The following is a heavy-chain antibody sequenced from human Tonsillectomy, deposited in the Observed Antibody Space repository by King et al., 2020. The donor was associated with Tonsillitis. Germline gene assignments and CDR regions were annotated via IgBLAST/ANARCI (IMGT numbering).Heavy chain of an antibody. D-gene: IGHD2-15*01. V-gene: IGHV4-39*07. J-gene: IGHJ4*02. CDR1: GGSISSSSYY. CDR3: ARSGVVAATLVDYYFDY. Sequence: QLQESGPGLVKPSETLSLTCTVSGGSISSSSYYWGWIRQPPGKGLEWIGSIYYSGSTYYNPSLKSRVTISVDTSKNQFSLKPSSVTAADTAVYYCARSGVVAATLVDYYFDYWGQGTLVTVSS. CDR2: IYYSGST.